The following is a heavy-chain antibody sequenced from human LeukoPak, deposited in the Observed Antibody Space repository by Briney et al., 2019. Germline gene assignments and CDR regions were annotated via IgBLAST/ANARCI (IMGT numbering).Heavy chain of an antibody. CDR3: ASGRSQLVLGYYFDY. CDR1: GFTFSSYA. Sequence: GESLRLSCAASGFTFSSYAMHWVRQAPGKGLEWVAVISYDGSNKFYADSVKGRFTISRDNSKNTLYLQMNSLRAEDTAVYYCASGRSQLVLGYYFDYWGQGTLVTVSS. CDR2: ISYDGSNK. D-gene: IGHD6-6*01. V-gene: IGHV3-30*01. J-gene: IGHJ4*02.